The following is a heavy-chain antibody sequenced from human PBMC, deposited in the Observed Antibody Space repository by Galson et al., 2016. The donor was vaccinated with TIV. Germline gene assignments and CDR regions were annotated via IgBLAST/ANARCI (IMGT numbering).Heavy chain of an antibody. V-gene: IGHV4-31*03. J-gene: IGHJ4*02. Sequence: TLSLTCPVSGGSISSNGIFWSWIRQHPGKGLEWIGHIYHSGSTHYNPSLKSRVAMSVDTSKNQFSLTLTSVTAADTAVYYCARDQDSGAYFDYWGQGTLVTVSS. D-gene: IGHD2-15*01. CDR2: IYHSGST. CDR1: GGSISSNGIF. CDR3: ARDQDSGAYFDY.